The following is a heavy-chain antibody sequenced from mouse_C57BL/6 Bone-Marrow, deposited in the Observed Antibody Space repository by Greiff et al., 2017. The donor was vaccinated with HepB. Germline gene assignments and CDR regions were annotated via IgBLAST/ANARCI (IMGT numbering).Heavy chain of an antibody. V-gene: IGHV5-6*01. CDR2: ISSGGSYT. CDR1: GFTFSSYG. J-gene: IGHJ3*01. CDR3: ARLRDYDPFAY. D-gene: IGHD2-4*01. Sequence: EVQGVESGGDLVKPGGSLKLSCAASGFTFSSYGMSWVRQTPDKRLEWVATISSGGSYTYYPDSVKGRFTISRDNAKNTLYLQMSSLKSEDTAMYYCARLRDYDPFAYWGQGTLVTVSA.